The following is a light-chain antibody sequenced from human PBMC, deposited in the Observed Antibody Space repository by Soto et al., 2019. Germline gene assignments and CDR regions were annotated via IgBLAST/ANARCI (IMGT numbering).Light chain of an antibody. CDR1: QAISSS. CDR2: AAS. V-gene: IGKV1-9*01. Sequence: DIQLTQSPSFLSASVGDRVTITCRASQAISSSLAWYQHNPGKAPKLLIYAASTLQNGVPSSFSGSGSGTEFTLTISSLQPEDFATYYCQHLNDYPYTFGQGTMVEIK. CDR3: QHLNDYPYT. J-gene: IGKJ2*01.